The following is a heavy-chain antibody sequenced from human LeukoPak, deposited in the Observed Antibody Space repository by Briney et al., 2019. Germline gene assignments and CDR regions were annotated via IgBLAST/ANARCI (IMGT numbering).Heavy chain of an antibody. J-gene: IGHJ4*02. CDR2: VSVNGGKT. V-gene: IGHV3-23*01. D-gene: IGHD6-6*01. Sequence: GGSLRLSCAASGFIFSTYAMSWVRQAPGKGLEWVSVVSVNGGKTNYADSVKGRFSISRDNFKNTLHLEMNSLRTEDTAVYYCAIYQRVTGRPDIDYWGQGSLVIVSS. CDR1: GFIFSTYA. CDR3: AIYQRVTGRPDIDY.